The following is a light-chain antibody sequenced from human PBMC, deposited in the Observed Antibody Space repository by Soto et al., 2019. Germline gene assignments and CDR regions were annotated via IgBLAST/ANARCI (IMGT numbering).Light chain of an antibody. Sequence: IGVTQSPGTLSLSPGERATLSCRASQSVSNNLAWYQQKAGQAPRLLIYGASTRATGIPARSSGSGSGTEITLTISSLQSEDFAVYYCQQYSIWRTFGQGTKVDIK. CDR3: QQYSIWRT. CDR2: GAS. CDR1: QSVSNN. J-gene: IGKJ1*01. V-gene: IGKV3-15*01.